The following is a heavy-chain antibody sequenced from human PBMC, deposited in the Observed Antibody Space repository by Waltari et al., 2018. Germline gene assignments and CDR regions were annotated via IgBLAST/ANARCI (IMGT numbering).Heavy chain of an antibody. D-gene: IGHD3-3*01. J-gene: IGHJ4*02. V-gene: IGHV3-7*01. CDR2: IKQDGSEK. CDR1: GFPCGCSW. Sequence: EVQLVESGGGLVQRGGSLRLSCAASGFPCGCSWMTWVRQAPGKGVEWVAKIKQDGSEKYYVDSVKGRFTISRDNAKNSLYLQMNSLRAEDTAVYYCARGITIFDYWGQGTLVTVSS. CDR3: ARGITIFDY.